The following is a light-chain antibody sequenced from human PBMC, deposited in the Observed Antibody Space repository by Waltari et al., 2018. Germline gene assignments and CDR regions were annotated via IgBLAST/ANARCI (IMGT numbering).Light chain of an antibody. Sequence: QSVLTQPPSVSGAPGQRVTISCSGTNSNIGADFDFPWYQQVPGTAPKLLLHSFSNRPSGVSDRFSGFKSGASASLVITGLQAEDEAMYYCQSYDTTLSAVVFGGGTRLTV. CDR2: SFS. CDR1: NSNIGADFD. J-gene: IGLJ2*01. CDR3: QSYDTTLSAVV. V-gene: IGLV1-40*01.